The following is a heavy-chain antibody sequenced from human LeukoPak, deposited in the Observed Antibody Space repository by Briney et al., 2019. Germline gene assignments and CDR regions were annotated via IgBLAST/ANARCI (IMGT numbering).Heavy chain of an antibody. J-gene: IGHJ4*02. CDR3: ARDGSFDY. V-gene: IGHV1-2*02. CDR2: INPNSGDT. CDR1: GYTFTGYY. Sequence: ASVKVSCKASGYTFTGYYMHWVRQAPGQGLEWMGWINPNSGDTNFAQNFQGRVTMTRDTSISTAYMELSRLTSGDTAVYYCARDGSFDYWGQGTLVTVSS.